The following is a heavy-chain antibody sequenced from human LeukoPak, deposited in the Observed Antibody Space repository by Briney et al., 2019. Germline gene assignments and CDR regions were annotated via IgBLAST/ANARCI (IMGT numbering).Heavy chain of an antibody. D-gene: IGHD2-2*01. Sequence: ASVKVSCKASGYTFTTYGISWVRQAPGQGLEWMGWISAYNGNTNYAQKLQGRVTMTTDTSTSTAYMELRSLRSDDTAVYYCARTERIVVVPAAISSWGQGTLVTVSS. CDR1: GYTFTTYG. CDR3: ARTERIVVVPAAISS. CDR2: ISAYNGNT. V-gene: IGHV1-18*01. J-gene: IGHJ5*02.